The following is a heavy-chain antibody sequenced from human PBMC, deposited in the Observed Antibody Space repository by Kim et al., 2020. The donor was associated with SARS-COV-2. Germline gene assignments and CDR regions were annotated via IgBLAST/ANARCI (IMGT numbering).Heavy chain of an antibody. V-gene: IGHV4-34*01. Sequence: SETLSLTCAVYGGSFSGYYWSWIRQPPGKGLEWIGEINHSGSTNYNPSLKSRVTISVDTSKNQFSLKLSSVTAADTAVYYCARGVPPFDYWGQGTLVTVS. CDR1: GGSFSGYY. J-gene: IGHJ4*02. CDR2: INHSGST. D-gene: IGHD2-2*01. CDR3: ARGVPPFDY.